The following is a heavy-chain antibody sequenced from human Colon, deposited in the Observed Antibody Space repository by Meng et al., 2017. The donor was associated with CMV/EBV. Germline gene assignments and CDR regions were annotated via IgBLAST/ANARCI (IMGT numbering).Heavy chain of an antibody. V-gene: IGHV3-7*01. D-gene: IGHD6-13*01. CDR1: GFTFSSYW. CDR3: ARDQLALYYYYGMDV. J-gene: IGHJ6*02. CDR2: IKQDGSEK. Sequence: GASLKISCAASGFTFSSYWMSWVRQAPGKGLEWGANIKQDGSEKYYVDSVKGRFTISRDNAKNSLHRQMNSLRAEDTAVYYCARDQLALYYYYGMDVWGQGTTVTVSS.